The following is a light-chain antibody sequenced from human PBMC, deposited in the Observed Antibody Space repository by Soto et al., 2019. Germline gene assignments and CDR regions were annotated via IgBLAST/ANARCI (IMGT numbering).Light chain of an antibody. J-gene: IGKJ2*01. CDR3: QQYDSIPYT. Sequence: DIQMTQSPSTLPASVGDRVTITCRASQTINSWLAWYQLRPGKAPRLLIYKASSLESGVPSRFSGSGSATEFTLTISSLQPDDFATYYCQQYDSIPYTFGQWTKLDIK. CDR2: KAS. CDR1: QTINSW. V-gene: IGKV1-5*03.